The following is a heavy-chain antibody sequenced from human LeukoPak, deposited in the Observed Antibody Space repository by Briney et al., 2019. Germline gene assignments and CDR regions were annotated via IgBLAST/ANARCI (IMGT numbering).Heavy chain of an antibody. D-gene: IGHD5-24*01. CDR2: IRYDGSNK. Sequence: PGGSLRLSCAASGFTFSSYGMHWVRQAPGKGLEWVAFIRYDGSNKYYADSVKGRFTISRDNSKNTLYLQMNSLRAEDTAVYYCAKDPRDGYGRLDYWGQGTLVTVSS. J-gene: IGHJ4*02. CDR1: GFTFSSYG. V-gene: IGHV3-30*02. CDR3: AKDPRDGYGRLDY.